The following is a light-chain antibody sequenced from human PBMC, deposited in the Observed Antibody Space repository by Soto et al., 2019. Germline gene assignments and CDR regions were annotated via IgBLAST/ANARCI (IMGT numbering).Light chain of an antibody. CDR1: SSDVGSYNL. Sequence: QPALTQPASVSGSPGQSITISCTGTSSDVGSYNLVSWYQQHPGKAPKLMIYEGSKRPSGVSNRFSGSKSGNTASLTISGLQAEDEADYYCCSYAGSSTVDVFGTGTKLTVL. J-gene: IGLJ1*01. V-gene: IGLV2-23*03. CDR2: EGS. CDR3: CSYAGSSTVDV.